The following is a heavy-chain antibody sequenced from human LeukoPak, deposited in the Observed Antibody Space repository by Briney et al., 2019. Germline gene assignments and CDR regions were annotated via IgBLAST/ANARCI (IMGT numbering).Heavy chain of an antibody. V-gene: IGHV3-30*09. CDR2: ISLDGNNE. CDR1: GFTFRNYY. CDR3: AAVSTKTYYYGLDV. D-gene: IGHD4-17*01. J-gene: IGHJ6*02. Sequence: AGGSLRLSCAASGFTFRNYYMHWVRQAPGKGLEWVAVISLDGNNEYYADSVKGRFAISRDTSKNTLYLQMNSLRAEDTAVYYCAAVSTKTYYYGLDVWGQGTTVTVSS.